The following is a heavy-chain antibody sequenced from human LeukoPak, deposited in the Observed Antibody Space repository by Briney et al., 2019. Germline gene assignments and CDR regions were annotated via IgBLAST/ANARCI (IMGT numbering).Heavy chain of an antibody. CDR2: MNPNSGKT. Sequence: ASVKVSCKASGYTFTGYYMHWVRQATGQGLEWMGWMNPNSGKTGYAQKFQGRVTITRDTSVSTAYMELSSLRSEDTAVYYCARDYYGSGSYEMWGQGTMVTVSS. CDR1: GYTFTGYY. D-gene: IGHD3-10*01. V-gene: IGHV1-8*02. J-gene: IGHJ3*02. CDR3: ARDYYGSGSYEM.